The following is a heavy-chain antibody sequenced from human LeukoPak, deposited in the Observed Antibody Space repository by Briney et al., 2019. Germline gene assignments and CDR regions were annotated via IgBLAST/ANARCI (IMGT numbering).Heavy chain of an antibody. CDR2: KNPNSGNT. CDR3: ARADCGLLWFGELWYGMDV. D-gene: IGHD3-10*01. CDR1: GYTLPSYD. J-gene: IGHJ6*02. Sequence: GASVKVSFKASGYTLPSYDINWVRPATAQGLAWMGWKNPNSGNTGYAQKCQGRVTMTRNTTISTAYMKLSSLRSEDTAVYYCARADCGLLWFGELWYGMDVWGQGTTVTVSS. V-gene: IGHV1-8*01.